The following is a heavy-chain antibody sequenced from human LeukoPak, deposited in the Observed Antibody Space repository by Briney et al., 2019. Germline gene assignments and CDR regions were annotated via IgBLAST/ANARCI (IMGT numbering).Heavy chain of an antibody. CDR3: ARGRRSGTSFSFDH. D-gene: IGHD2-2*01. Sequence: SETLSLTCTVSTDSINSYSWSWIRQSPGKGLEWIRSTSYSGSTNYNPSVKSRVTISADTSKSQFSLRLSSVTAADTAVYYCARGRRSGTSFSFDHWGQGTLVTVSS. CDR2: TSYSGST. CDR1: TDSINSYS. J-gene: IGHJ4*02. V-gene: IGHV4-59*01.